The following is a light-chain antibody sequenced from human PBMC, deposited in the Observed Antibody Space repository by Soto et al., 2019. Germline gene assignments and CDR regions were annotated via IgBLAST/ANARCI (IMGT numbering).Light chain of an antibody. J-gene: IGLJ3*02. Sequence: QSALTQPPSASGSPGQSVTISFTGTSSDVGGYKYVSWYQQHPGKAPKLMIYEVSKRPSGVPDRFSGSKSGNTASLTVSGLQAEDEADYYCSSYAGSNNWVFGGGTKVTVL. CDR2: EVS. V-gene: IGLV2-8*01. CDR3: SSYAGSNNWV. CDR1: SSDVGGYKY.